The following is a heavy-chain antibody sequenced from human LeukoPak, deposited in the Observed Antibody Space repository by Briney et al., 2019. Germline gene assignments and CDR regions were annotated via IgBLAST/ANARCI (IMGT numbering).Heavy chain of an antibody. J-gene: IGHJ1*01. D-gene: IGHD3-3*01. V-gene: IGHV1-18*01. Sequence: ASVKVSCKASGYTFKTCGITWVRQAPGQGLEWMGWISTYNGNTNYEQKFQGRVTVTADTSANTAYMEMRSLRSDDTAVYYCATGFLQWLRILEHWGQGTLVTVSS. CDR2: ISTYNGNT. CDR1: GYTFKTCG. CDR3: ATGFLQWLRILEH.